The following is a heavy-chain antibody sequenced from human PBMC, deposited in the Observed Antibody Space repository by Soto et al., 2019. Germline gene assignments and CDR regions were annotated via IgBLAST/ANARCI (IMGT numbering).Heavy chain of an antibody. J-gene: IGHJ5*02. Sequence: QVQLVQSGAEVKKPGASVKVSCKASGYTFTSYDINWVRQATGQGLEWMGWMNPNSGNTGYAQKFQGRVNMTRNTSISTAYMEGSSLGSEDTAVYYCATTTQLERRSFGPWGQGTLVTVSS. D-gene: IGHD1-1*01. CDR3: ATTTQLERRSFGP. V-gene: IGHV1-8*01. CDR2: MNPNSGNT. CDR1: GYTFTSYD.